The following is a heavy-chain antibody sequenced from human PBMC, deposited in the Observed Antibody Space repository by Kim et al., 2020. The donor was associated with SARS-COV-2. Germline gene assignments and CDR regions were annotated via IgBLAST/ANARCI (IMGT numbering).Heavy chain of an antibody. CDR2: ISWDSNTV. D-gene: IGHD1-26*01. V-gene: IGHV3-9*01. CDR3: VNGAKGTFDY. Sequence: GGSLRLSCAVSGFIFDDYAMHWVRQAPGRGLEWVSGISWDSNTVGYVDSVKGRFTISRDNAKRFLFLQMNSLRTEDTALYYCVNGAKGTFDYWGRGTLVTVSS. J-gene: IGHJ4*02. CDR1: GFIFDDYA.